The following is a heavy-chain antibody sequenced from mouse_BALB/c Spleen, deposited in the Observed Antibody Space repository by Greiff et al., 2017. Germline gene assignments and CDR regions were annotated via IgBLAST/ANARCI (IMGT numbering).Heavy chain of an antibody. CDR2: INPSTGYT. J-gene: IGHJ3*01. Sequence: VQLQQSGAELAKPGASVKMSCKASGYTFTSYWMHWVKQRPGQGLEWIGYINPSTGYTEYNQKFKDKATLTADKSSSTAYMQLSSLTSEDSAVYYCARGTARATSFAYWGQGTLVTVSA. D-gene: IGHD3-2*01. CDR1: GYTFTSYW. V-gene: IGHV1-7*01. CDR3: ARGTARATSFAY.